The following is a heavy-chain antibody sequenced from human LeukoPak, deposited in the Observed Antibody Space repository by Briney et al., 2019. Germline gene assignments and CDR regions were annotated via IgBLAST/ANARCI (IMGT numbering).Heavy chain of an antibody. J-gene: IGHJ4*02. V-gene: IGHV4-39*01. CDR3: ARHGHHGDFDY. D-gene: IGHD2-8*01. Sequence: SETLSLISTVSGGSISRGTYYWGWIRQPPGKGLEWIGSIYYSGNTYYNSSLKSRVTISVDTSKNQFSLRLSSMTAADTAVYHCARHGHHGDFDYWGQGTLVTVSS. CDR1: GGSISRGTYY. CDR2: IYYSGNT.